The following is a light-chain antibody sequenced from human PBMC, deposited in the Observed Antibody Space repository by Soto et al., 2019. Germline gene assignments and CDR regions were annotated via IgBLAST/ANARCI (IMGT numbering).Light chain of an antibody. J-gene: IGKJ4*01. CDR3: HQRSNWPLT. CDR2: DAS. V-gene: IGKV3-11*01. CDR1: QRISTY. Sequence: VLTQSPATLSFSPGERATLSCTASQRISTYLAWYQQKPGQAPRLLIFDASNRDTGIPARFSGWGSGTDFTLTISSLEPEDFAVYYCHQRSNWPLTFGGGTKVDIK.